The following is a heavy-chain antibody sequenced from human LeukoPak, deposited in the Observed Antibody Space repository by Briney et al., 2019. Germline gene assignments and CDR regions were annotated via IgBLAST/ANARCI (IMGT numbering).Heavy chain of an antibody. CDR1: GFTFSSYA. CDR2: ISGSGGST. J-gene: IGHJ4*02. Sequence: GGSLRLSCAASGFTFSSYAMSWVRQAPGKGLEWVSAISGSGGSTYYADSVKGRFTISRDNSKNTLYLQMNSLRAEDTAVYYCAKDPSRVTMVRGVIGVDYWGQGTLVIVSS. D-gene: IGHD3-10*01. CDR3: AKDPSRVTMVRGVIGVDY. V-gene: IGHV3-23*01.